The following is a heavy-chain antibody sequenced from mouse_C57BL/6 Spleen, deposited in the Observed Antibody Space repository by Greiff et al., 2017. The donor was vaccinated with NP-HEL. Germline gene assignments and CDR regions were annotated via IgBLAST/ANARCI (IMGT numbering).Heavy chain of an antibody. CDR3: ASGDYDVGEFDY. CDR1: GFTFSDYG. J-gene: IGHJ2*01. V-gene: IGHV5-17*01. CDR2: ISSGSSTI. D-gene: IGHD2-4*01. Sequence: EVNVVESGGGLVKPGGSLKLSCAASGFTFSDYGMHWVRQAPEKGLEWVAYISSGSSTIYYADTVKGRFTISRDNAKNTLFLQMTSLRSEDTAMYYCASGDYDVGEFDYWGQGTTLTVSS.